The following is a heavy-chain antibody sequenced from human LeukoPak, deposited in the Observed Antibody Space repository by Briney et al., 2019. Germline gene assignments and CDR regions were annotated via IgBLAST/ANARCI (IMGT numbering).Heavy chain of an antibody. D-gene: IGHD2-15*01. J-gene: IGHJ4*02. CDR3: ARGKLGGSGGGPSKKTTYYFDY. V-gene: IGHV1-8*03. Sequence: ASVKVSCKASGYTFTSYDINWVRQATGQGLEWMGWMYPNSGNTGYAQKFQGRVTITRNTSISTAYMELSSLRSEDTAVYYCARGKLGGSGGGPSKKTTYYFDYWGQGTLVTVSS. CDR2: MYPNSGNT. CDR1: GYTFTSYD.